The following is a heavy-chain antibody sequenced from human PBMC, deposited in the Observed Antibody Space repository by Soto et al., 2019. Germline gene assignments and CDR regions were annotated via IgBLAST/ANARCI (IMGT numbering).Heavy chain of an antibody. CDR1: GGSFSGYY. J-gene: IGHJ5*02. D-gene: IGHD3-10*01. V-gene: IGHV4-34*01. Sequence: SETLSLTCAVYGGSFSGYYWSWVRQPPGKGLEWIGEINHSGSTNYNPSLKSRVTISVDTSKNQFSLKLSSVTAADTAVYYCARGRAVLLWFGDPNWFDPWGQGTLVTVSS. CDR2: INHSGST. CDR3: ARGRAVLLWFGDPNWFDP.